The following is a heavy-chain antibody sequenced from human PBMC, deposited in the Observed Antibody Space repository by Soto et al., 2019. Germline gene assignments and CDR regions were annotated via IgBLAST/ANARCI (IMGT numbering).Heavy chain of an antibody. CDR3: ACIAVAGNFDY. D-gene: IGHD6-19*01. V-gene: IGHV3-33*01. CDR2: IWYDGSNK. CDR1: GFTFSSYG. Sequence: PGGSLRLSCAASGFTFSSYGMHWVRQAPGKGLEWVAVIWYDGSNKYYADSVKGRFTISRDNSKNTLYLQMNSLRAEDTAVYYCACIAVAGNFDYWGQGTLVTVSS. J-gene: IGHJ4*02.